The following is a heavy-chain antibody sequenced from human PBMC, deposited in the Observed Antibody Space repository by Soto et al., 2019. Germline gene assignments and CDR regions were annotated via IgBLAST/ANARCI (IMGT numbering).Heavy chain of an antibody. CDR1: GYTFTGYY. CDR2: INPNSGGT. V-gene: IGHV1-2*04. Sequence: ASVKVSCKASGYTFTGYYMHWVRQAPGQGLEWMGWINPNSGGTNYAQKFQGWVTMTRDTSISTAYMELSRLRSDDTAVYYCATGYFNCSSTSCYDVWGQGTLVTVSS. D-gene: IGHD2-2*01. CDR3: ATGYFNCSSTSCYDV. J-gene: IGHJ4*02.